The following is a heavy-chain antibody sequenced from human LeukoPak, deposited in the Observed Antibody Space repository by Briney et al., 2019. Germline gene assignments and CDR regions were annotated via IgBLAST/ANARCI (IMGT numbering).Heavy chain of an antibody. J-gene: IGHJ4*02. CDR3: ASTSLYYFDY. CDR1: GFTFSSYS. V-gene: IGHV3-48*02. Sequence: GGSLRLSCAASGFTFSSYSMNWVRKAPGKGLEWVSYVSSSSSTIYYADSVKGRFTISRDNAKNSLYLQMNSLRDEDTAVYYCASTSLYYFDYWGQGTLVTVSS. D-gene: IGHD2-2*01. CDR2: VSSSSSTI.